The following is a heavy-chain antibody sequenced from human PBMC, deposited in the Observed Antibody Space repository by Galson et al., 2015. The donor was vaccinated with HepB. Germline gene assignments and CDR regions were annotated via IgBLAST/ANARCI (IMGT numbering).Heavy chain of an antibody. V-gene: IGHV4-34*01. CDR2: INHSGST. Sequence: SETLSLTCVVYGGSFSGYYWSWIRQPPGKGLEWIGEINHSGSTNYNPSLKSRVTISVDTSKNQFSLKLSSVTAADTAVYYCARAGTRGSYYPRGNYFDYWGQGPLVTVS. CDR3: ARAGTRGSYYPRGNYFDY. J-gene: IGHJ4*02. D-gene: IGHD1-26*01. CDR1: GGSFSGYY.